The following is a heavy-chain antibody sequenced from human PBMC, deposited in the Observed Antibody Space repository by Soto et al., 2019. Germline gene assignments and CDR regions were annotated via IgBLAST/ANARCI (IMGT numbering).Heavy chain of an antibody. J-gene: IGHJ4*02. CDR2: ITGSSSNT. D-gene: IGHD3-3*01. CDR1: LFTFSNYG. Sequence: PVWSLRLSWSSSLFTFSNYGFHWVRHSPFELLGWVSYITGSSSNTYYADSVKGRFTISRDNSKNTLYLQMNSLGAEDTAVYYCAKDPAESKYYDFWSGSFEYWGQGTLVTVSS. V-gene: IGHV3-23*01. CDR3: AKDPAESKYYDFWSGSFEY.